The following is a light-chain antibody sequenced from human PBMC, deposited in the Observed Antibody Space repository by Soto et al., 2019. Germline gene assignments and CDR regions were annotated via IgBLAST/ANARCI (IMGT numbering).Light chain of an antibody. J-gene: IGLJ3*02. CDR3: LLAYGSIRV. CDR2: DTS. CDR1: TGDVTSGHF. V-gene: IGLV7-46*01. Sequence: QAVVTQEPSLTVSPGGTVTLTCGSSTGDVTSGHFPYWFQQKPGQAPRTLIYDTSSKSSWTPARFSGSLLGGKAALTLSGAQPEDETDYYCLLAYGSIRVFGGGTKVTVL.